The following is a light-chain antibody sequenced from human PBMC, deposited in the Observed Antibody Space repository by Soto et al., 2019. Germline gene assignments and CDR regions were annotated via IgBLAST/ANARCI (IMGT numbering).Light chain of an antibody. CDR2: DVS. V-gene: IGLV2-14*03. J-gene: IGLJ1*01. CDR1: NSDVGGYNY. Sequence: QSVLTQPASVSGSPGQSITISCTGNNSDVGGYNYVSWYQHHPGKAPKRMIHDVSNRPSGVSNRFSGSKSGNTASLTISGLQAEDEAEYYCSSYIPNNSTYVFGTGTKVTVL. CDR3: SSYIPNNSTYV.